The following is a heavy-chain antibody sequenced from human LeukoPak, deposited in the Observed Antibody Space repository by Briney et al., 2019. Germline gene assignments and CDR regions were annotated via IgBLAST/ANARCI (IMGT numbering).Heavy chain of an antibody. J-gene: IGHJ4*02. CDR3: ATERSLGY. CDR1: GFIFSTYS. CDR2: ITGDGSST. Sequence: PGGSLRLSCAASGFIFSTYSMHWGRQAPGKGLGLVSRITGDGSSTSYADSVKGRFTVSRDNAKNTVYLQMDSLRAEDTAVYYCATERSLGYWGQGTLVTVSS. V-gene: IGHV3-74*01. D-gene: IGHD6-19*01.